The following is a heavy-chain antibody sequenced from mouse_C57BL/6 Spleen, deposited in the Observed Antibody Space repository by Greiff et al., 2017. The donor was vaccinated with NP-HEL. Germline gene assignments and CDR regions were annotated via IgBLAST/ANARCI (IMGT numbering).Heavy chain of an antibody. CDR2: INPNNGGT. CDR1: GYTFTDYY. V-gene: IGHV1-26*01. CDR3: ARDYYEGFAY. J-gene: IGHJ3*01. Sequence: VQLQQSGPELVKPGASVKISCKASGYTFTDYYMNWVKQSHGKSLEWIGDINPNNGGTSYNQKFKGKATLTVDKSSSTAYMELRSLTSEDSAVYYCARDYYEGFAYWGQGTLVTVSA. D-gene: IGHD1-1*01.